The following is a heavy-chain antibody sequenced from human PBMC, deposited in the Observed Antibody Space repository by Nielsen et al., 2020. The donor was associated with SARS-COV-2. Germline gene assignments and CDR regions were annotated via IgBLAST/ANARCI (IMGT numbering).Heavy chain of an antibody. CDR3: ARRSDWFDP. J-gene: IGHJ5*02. CDR1: GGSMTSYY. Sequence: SETLSLTCSVSGGSMTSYYWTWIRQPPGKGLEWIGCAYYTGITNYNPSLRSRVTISIDTSERQVSLKMTSVTAADTAVYYCARRSDWFDPWGQGTLVTVSS. V-gene: IGHV4-59*01. CDR2: AYYTGIT.